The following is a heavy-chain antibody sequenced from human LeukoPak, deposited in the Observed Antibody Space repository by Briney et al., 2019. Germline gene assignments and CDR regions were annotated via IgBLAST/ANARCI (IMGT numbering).Heavy chain of an antibody. Sequence: PSETLSLTCTVSGGSIGNYSWSWLRQPPGKGLEWLGYIYYSVSTNYNPSLKSRVTISVDTSKNQFSLRLTSVTAADTAVYYCARFRGRSSYYLDYWGQGTLVTISS. D-gene: IGHD2-15*01. J-gene: IGHJ4*02. CDR3: ARFRGRSSYYLDY. V-gene: IGHV4-59*01. CDR1: GGSIGNYS. CDR2: IYYSVST.